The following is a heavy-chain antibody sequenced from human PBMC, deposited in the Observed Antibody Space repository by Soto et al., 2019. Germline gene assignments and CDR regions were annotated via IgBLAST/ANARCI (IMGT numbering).Heavy chain of an antibody. Sequence: RASVKVSCKASGGTFSSYAISWVRQAPGQGLEWMGGIIPIFGTANYAQKFQGRVTITADESTSTAYMELSSLRSEDTAVYYCASSYCGGDCYSSTYYYYGMDVWGQGTTVTVSS. D-gene: IGHD2-21*02. CDR3: ASSYCGGDCYSSTYYYYGMDV. J-gene: IGHJ6*02. CDR1: GGTFSSYA. CDR2: IIPIFGTA. V-gene: IGHV1-69*13.